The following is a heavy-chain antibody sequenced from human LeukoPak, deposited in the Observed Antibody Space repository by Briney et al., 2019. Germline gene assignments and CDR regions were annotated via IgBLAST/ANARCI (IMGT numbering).Heavy chain of an antibody. CDR3: ARGAALLKWELLSRTGFDY. J-gene: IGHJ4*02. D-gene: IGHD1-26*01. Sequence: SSETLSLTCAVYGGSFSGYYWSWIRQPPGKGLEWIGKINHSGSTNYNPSLKSRVTISVDTSKNQFSLKLSSVTAADTAVYYCARGAALLKWELLSRTGFDYWGQGTLVTVSS. CDR2: INHSGST. V-gene: IGHV4-34*01. CDR1: GGSFSGYY.